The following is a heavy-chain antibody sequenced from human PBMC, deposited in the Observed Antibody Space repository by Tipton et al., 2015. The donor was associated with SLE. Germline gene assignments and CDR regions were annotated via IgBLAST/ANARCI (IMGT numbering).Heavy chain of an antibody. CDR1: GFTFSIYA. J-gene: IGHJ5*02. D-gene: IGHD6-13*01. CDR3: AKDIGATPGSGWFDP. CDR2: ISGSGDNT. V-gene: IGHV3-23*01. Sequence: GSLRLSCAASGFTFSIYAMTWVRQAPGKGLEWVSGISGSGDNTYYADSVKGRFTISRDNAKNTLCLQMNSLRAEDTAVYYCAKDIGATPGSGWFDPWGQGTLVTVSS.